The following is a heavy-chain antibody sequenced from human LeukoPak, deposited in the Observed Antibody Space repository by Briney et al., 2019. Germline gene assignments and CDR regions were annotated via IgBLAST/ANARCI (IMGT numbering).Heavy chain of an antibody. V-gene: IGHV3-30*02. CDR1: GITFSSYG. CDR2: IRYDGSEE. CDR3: AKGYTYTFDYFDS. D-gene: IGHD5-18*01. Sequence: GGSPRLSLAGSGITFSSYGLHRGRQAPSKGLNRVAFIRYDGSEEYYADSVKGRFTISRDNSKKTLYLQMNSLRAEDTAVYYCAKGYTYTFDYFDSWGQGTLVTVSS. J-gene: IGHJ4*02.